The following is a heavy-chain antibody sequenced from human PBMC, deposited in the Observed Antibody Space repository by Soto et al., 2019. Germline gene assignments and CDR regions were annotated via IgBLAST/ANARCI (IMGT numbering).Heavy chain of an antibody. Sequence: ASETLSLTCIVSGGSIRSYYWSWIRQPPGKGLEWIGYIYYSGSANYNPSLKSRVTISVDTSKNQFSLKLSSVTAADTAVYYCARDRRYCSGGSCSADDAFDIWGQGTMVTVSS. CDR1: GGSIRSYY. D-gene: IGHD2-15*01. J-gene: IGHJ3*02. CDR3: ARDRRYCSGGSCSADDAFDI. CDR2: IYYSGSA. V-gene: IGHV4-59*01.